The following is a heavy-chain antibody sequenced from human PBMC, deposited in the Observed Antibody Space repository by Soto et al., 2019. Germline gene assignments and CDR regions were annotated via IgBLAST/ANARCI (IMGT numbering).Heavy chain of an antibody. CDR1: GGTFTNFA. J-gene: IGHJ5*02. CDR2: IIPVFGKA. V-gene: IGHV1-69*01. D-gene: IGHD4-17*01. CDR3: ARGSPTTVTTWFDL. Sequence: VQLVQSGAKVKKPGSSVKVSYKASGGTFTNFAISWVRQAPGQGLEWMGGIIPVFGKAKYAQRFQGRVKFTADESTSTAYMELNSLTSDDTAVYYCARGSPTTVTTWFDLWGQGTLVTVS.